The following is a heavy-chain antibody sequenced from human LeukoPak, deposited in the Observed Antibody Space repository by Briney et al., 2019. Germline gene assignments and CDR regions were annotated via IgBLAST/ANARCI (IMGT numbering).Heavy chain of an antibody. CDR3: AKVADYGDYFDY. V-gene: IGHV3-23*01. CDR1: GFTFSSYA. CDR2: ISGSGGST. J-gene: IGHJ4*02. D-gene: IGHD4-17*01. Sequence: GGSLRLSCAPSGFTFSSYAMNWVRQAPGKGLEWVSAISGSGGSTYYADSVKGRFTIYRDNSKNTLYLKMNSLRAEDTAVYYCAKVADYGDYFDYWGQGTLVTVSS.